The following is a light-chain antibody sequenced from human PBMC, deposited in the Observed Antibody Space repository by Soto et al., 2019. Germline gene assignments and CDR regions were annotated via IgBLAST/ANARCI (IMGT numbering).Light chain of an antibody. J-gene: IGKJ1*01. Sequence: AIQMTQSPSSLSASVGDRVTITCRASQGIRNDLGWFQQKPGKAPKLLIFAASSLQSGVPSRFSGSGSGTDFTLTISSLQPEDFATYYCLQDYNYPWTFGQGTKVEIK. CDR2: AAS. CDR3: LQDYNYPWT. CDR1: QGIRND. V-gene: IGKV1-6*01.